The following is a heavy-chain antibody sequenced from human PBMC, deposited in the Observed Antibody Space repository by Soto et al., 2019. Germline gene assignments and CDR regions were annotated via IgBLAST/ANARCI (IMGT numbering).Heavy chain of an antibody. CDR2: ISGSGGST. D-gene: IGHD3-10*01. CDR3: ARAISQRPRRGGWFDP. V-gene: IGHV3-23*01. Sequence: GGSLRLSCAASGFTFSSYAMSWVRQAPGKGLEWVSTISGSGGSTYYADSVKGRFTISRDNSKNTLYLQMNSLRAEDTAVYYCARAISQRPRRGGWFDPWGQGILVTVSS. J-gene: IGHJ5*02. CDR1: GFTFSSYA.